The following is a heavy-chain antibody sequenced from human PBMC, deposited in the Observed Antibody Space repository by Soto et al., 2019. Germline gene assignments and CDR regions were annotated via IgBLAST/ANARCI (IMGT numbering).Heavy chain of an antibody. CDR1: GFTFDHYA. Sequence: GASLRLSCAASGFTFDHYAMHWVRQAPGKGLEGVSGISWNSGTIGYADSVNGRFTISSDNAKNSLYLQMNSLRAEDTALYYCATDRLAARRGYFDHCGQGNLATSPQ. CDR2: ISWNSGTI. D-gene: IGHD6-6*01. V-gene: IGHV3-9*01. CDR3: ATDRLAARRGYFDH. J-gene: IGHJ4*02.